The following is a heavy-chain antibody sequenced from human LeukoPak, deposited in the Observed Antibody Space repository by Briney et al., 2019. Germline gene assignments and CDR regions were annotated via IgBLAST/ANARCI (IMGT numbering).Heavy chain of an antibody. Sequence: GASVKVSCKASGYTFTCYYMHWVRQAPGQGLEWMGWINPNSGGTNYAQKFQGRVTMTRDTSISTAYMELSRLRSDDTAVYYCARAPGYGSGSYYRGNYWGQGTLVTVSS. CDR3: ARAPGYGSGSYYRGNY. J-gene: IGHJ4*02. V-gene: IGHV1-2*02. CDR1: GYTFTCYY. CDR2: INPNSGGT. D-gene: IGHD3-10*01.